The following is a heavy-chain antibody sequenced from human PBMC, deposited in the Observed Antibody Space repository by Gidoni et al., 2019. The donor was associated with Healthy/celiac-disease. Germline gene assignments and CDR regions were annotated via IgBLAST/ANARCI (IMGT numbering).Heavy chain of an antibody. J-gene: IGHJ4*02. CDR2: IRSKAYGGTT. CDR3: TRDRRTRIAARPDY. Sequence: EVQLVESGGGLVQPGRSLRLSCTASGITFGDYAMSWFRQAPGKGLEWVGFIRSKAYGGTTEYAASVKGRFTISRDDSKSIAYLQMNSLKTEDTAVYYCTRDRRTRIAARPDYWGQGTLVTVSS. D-gene: IGHD6-6*01. CDR1: GITFGDYA. V-gene: IGHV3-49*03.